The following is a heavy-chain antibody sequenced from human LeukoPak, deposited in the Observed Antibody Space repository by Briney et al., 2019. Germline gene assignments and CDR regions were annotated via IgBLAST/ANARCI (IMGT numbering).Heavy chain of an antibody. CDR3: GKTTTGYSSGRYPGWPVDY. V-gene: IGHV3-23*01. J-gene: IGHJ4*02. CDR1: GFTFNSYA. Sequence: GGSLRLSCAASGFTFNSYATYWVRQAPGKGLEWVSGIFGSGGSAHYADSVKGRFTISRDNSKSTVYLQMDSLRVEDTAVYYCGKTTTGYSSGRYPGWPVDYWGQGTLVTVSS. D-gene: IGHD6-19*01. CDR2: IFGSGGSA.